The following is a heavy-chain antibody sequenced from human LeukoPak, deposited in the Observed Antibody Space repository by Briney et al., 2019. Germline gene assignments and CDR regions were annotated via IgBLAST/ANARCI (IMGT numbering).Heavy chain of an antibody. CDR3: TRERSTVTFDY. J-gene: IGHJ4*02. CDR1: GASISPHY. V-gene: IGHV4-59*11. Sequence: PSETLSLTCTVSGASISPHYWTWIRQAPGRGLEWIGYVYYNGLTSYNASLRGRLILSVDTARNQVSLKLTSVTAADTAVYYCTRERSTVTFDYWGQGTLVTVSS. D-gene: IGHD4-17*01. CDR2: VYYNGLT.